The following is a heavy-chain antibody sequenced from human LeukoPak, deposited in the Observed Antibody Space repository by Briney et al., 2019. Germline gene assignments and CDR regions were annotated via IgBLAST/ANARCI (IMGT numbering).Heavy chain of an antibody. CDR2: ISSTSTYI. CDR3: AREGYMDV. Sequence: GGSLRLSCAASGFTFINYNMNWVRQALGKGLEWVSSISSTSTYIYYADSVKGRFTISRDNAKNSLYLQMNSLRVEDTAVYYCAREGYMDVWGKGTTVTVSS. V-gene: IGHV3-21*01. J-gene: IGHJ6*03. CDR1: GFTFINYN.